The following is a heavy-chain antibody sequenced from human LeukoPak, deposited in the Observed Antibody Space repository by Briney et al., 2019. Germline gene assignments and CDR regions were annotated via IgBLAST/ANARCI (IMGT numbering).Heavy chain of an antibody. V-gene: IGHV3-30*04. J-gene: IGHJ4*02. Sequence: PGGSLRLSCAASGFTFSSYAMHWVRQAPGMGLEWVAVISYDGSNKYSADSVKGRFTISRDNSKNTLYLQMNSLRAEDTAVYYCAKDEDYGDYVLSYWGQGTLVTVSS. D-gene: IGHD4-17*01. CDR2: ISYDGSNK. CDR3: AKDEDYGDYVLSY. CDR1: GFTFSSYA.